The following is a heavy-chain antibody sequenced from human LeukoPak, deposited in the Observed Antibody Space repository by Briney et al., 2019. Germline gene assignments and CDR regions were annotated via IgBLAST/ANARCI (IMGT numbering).Heavy chain of an antibody. J-gene: IGHJ4*02. Sequence: GGSLRLSCAASVFTFSNFGMHWVRQGPGKGLEWVAVIWYDASNKYYADSVKGRFTISRDNSKNTLYLQMNSLRDDDAAGYYCARDRSYCSGGRCYDLFDYWGQGALVTVSS. CDR1: VFTFSNFG. CDR2: IWYDASNK. V-gene: IGHV3-33*01. CDR3: ARDRSYCSGGRCYDLFDY. D-gene: IGHD2-15*01.